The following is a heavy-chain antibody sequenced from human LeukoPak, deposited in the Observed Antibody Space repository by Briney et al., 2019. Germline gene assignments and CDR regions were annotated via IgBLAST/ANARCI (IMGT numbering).Heavy chain of an antibody. CDR2: IKSKNDGGTA. V-gene: IGHV3-15*01. CDR3: TPVMVEDRGF. J-gene: IGHJ4*02. D-gene: IGHD2-15*01. Sequence: GGSLRLSCAASGFTFSDDWMNWVRRAPGKGPEWVGRIKSKNDGGTADYGSPVKGRFTISRDDSKNTLYLQMNSLISDDTAIYYCTPVMVEDRGFWGQGTLVTVSS. CDR1: GFTFSDDW.